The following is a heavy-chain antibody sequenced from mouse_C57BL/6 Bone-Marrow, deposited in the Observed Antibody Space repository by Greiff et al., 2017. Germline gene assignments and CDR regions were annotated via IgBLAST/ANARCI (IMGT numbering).Heavy chain of an antibody. J-gene: IGHJ3*01. CDR2: ISSGGSYT. D-gene: IGHD1-1*01. CDR3: ERQYYGSGTWFAY. V-gene: IGHV5-6*02. Sequence: EVKLVESGGDLVKPGGSLKLSCAASGFTFSSYGMSWVRQTPDKRLEWVATISSGGSYTYYPDSVKGRFTISRDNAKNTLYLQMSSLKSEDTAMYYCERQYYGSGTWFAYWGQGTLVTVSA. CDR1: GFTFSSYG.